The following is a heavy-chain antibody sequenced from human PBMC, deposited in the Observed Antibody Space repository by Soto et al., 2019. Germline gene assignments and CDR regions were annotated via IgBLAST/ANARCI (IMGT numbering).Heavy chain of an antibody. Sequence: QITLKESGPTLVKPTQPLRLTCTFSGFSLSTSGVGVGWIRQPPGKALEWLALIFWDDDERYTPSLKSRLTITKDTSKNQVVLTMTNMDPVDTATYYCAHFKALQPDYWGQGTLVTVSS. J-gene: IGHJ4*02. CDR3: AHFKALQPDY. V-gene: IGHV2-5*02. CDR1: GFSLSTSGVG. CDR2: IFWDDDE. D-gene: IGHD1-1*01.